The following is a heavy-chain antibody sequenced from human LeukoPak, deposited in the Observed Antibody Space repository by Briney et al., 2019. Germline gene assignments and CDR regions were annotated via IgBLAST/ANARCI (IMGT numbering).Heavy chain of an antibody. CDR2: ISAGGGST. CDR1: GFTFSSNA. CDR3: ANGRSSSGTLQHDY. Sequence: PGGSLRLSCAVSGFTFSSNAMSWVRQAPGKGLEWVSAISAGGGSTFYADSVKGRFTISRDNSKNTLYLQMSSLRAEDTALYFCANGRSSSGTLQHDYWGQGTLVTVSS. J-gene: IGHJ4*02. D-gene: IGHD6-19*01. V-gene: IGHV3-23*01.